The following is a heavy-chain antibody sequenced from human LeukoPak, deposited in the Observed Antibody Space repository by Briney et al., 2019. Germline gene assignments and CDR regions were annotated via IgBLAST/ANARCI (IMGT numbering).Heavy chain of an antibody. Sequence: SQTLSLTCAISGDSVSSNTATWNWIRQSPSRGLEWLGRTYYRSNWYHDYATSIRSRVTINADTSKNQFSLQLNSVTPEDTAXXXXXXXGHNWLDPWGQGALVTVSS. CDR2: TYYRSNWYH. CDR3: XXXGHNWLDP. V-gene: IGHV6-1*01. J-gene: IGHJ5*02. CDR1: GDSVSSNTAT.